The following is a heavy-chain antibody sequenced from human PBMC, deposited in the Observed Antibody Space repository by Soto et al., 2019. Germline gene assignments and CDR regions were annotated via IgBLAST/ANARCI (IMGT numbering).Heavy chain of an antibody. CDR1: GYTFTSYA. J-gene: IGHJ4*02. CDR2: ISAGNGNT. Sequence: ASVKVSCKASGYTFTSYAMHWVRQAPGQRLEWMGWISAGNGNTKYSQKFQGRVTITRDTSASTAYMELSSLRSEDTAVYYCASSFTIPSAIVYWGQGTKVTVSS. CDR3: ASSFTIPSAIVY. D-gene: IGHD2-2*02. V-gene: IGHV1-3*01.